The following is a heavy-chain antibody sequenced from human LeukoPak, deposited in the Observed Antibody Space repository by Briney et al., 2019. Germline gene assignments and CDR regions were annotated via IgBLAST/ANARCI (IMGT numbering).Heavy chain of an antibody. V-gene: IGHV1-58*01. CDR2: IVVGSGNT. J-gene: IGHJ4*02. CDR3: AANPVTTGFDY. CDR1: GFTFTSSA. Sequence: GASVTVSCTASGFTFTSSAVQWVRQARGQRLEWIGWIVVGSGNTNYAQKFQERVTITRDMSTSTAYMELSSLRSEDTAVYYCAANPVTTGFDYWGQGTLVTVSS. D-gene: IGHD4-17*01.